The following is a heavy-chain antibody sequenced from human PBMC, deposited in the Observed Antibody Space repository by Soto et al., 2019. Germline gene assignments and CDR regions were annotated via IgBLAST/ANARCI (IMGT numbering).Heavy chain of an antibody. CDR3: ARASSCAYDSCAFDP. J-gene: IGHJ5*02. CDR1: GGSISTYY. D-gene: IGHD3-16*01. CDR2: IYYTGST. V-gene: IGHV4-59*01. Sequence: QVQLQESGPGLVKPSETLSLTCTVSGGSISTYYWSWIRQPPGKGLEWIGFIYYTGSTNYNPSLKSRVTLSLDTSKNQFSLKLSSVTAADTAVYYCARASSCAYDSCAFDPRGQGTLVTVSS.